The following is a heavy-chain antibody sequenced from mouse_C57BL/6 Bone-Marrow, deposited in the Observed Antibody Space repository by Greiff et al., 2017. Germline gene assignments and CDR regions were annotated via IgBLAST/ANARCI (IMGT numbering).Heavy chain of an antibody. CDR2: IDPSDSYT. Sequence: QVQLQQPGAELVMPGASVKLSCTASGYTFTSYWMHWVKQRPGQGLEWIGEIDPSDSYTNYNPKFQGKSTLTVDKSSSTAYMQLSSLTSEDSAAYYDATEEVMVPYDFDYWGQGTTLTVSS. J-gene: IGHJ2*01. CDR1: GYTFTSYW. V-gene: IGHV1-69*01. CDR3: ATEEVMVPYDFDY. D-gene: IGHD2-2*01.